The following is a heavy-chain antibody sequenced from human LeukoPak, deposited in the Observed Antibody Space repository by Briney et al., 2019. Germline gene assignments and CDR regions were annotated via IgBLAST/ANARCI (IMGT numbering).Heavy chain of an antibody. Sequence: AGGSLRLSCAASGFTFSSYVMHWVRQAPAKGLEWVAYISSCGSTIYYADSVKGRFTISRDNAKNSLYLQMNSLSAEDTAVYYCARDDCSGDSCCLDYWGQGTLVTVSS. CDR1: GFTFSSYV. D-gene: IGHD2-15*01. CDR3: ARDDCSGDSCCLDY. J-gene: IGHJ4*02. CDR2: ISSCGSTI. V-gene: IGHV3-48*04.